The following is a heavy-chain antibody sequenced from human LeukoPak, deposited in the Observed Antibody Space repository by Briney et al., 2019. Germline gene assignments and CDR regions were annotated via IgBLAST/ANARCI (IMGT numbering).Heavy chain of an antibody. CDR3: ASYYYGSGSYYNGYYFDY. CDR1: GGSFSGYY. J-gene: IGHJ4*02. Sequence: SETLSLTCAVYGGSFSGYYWSWIRQPPGKGLEWIGEINHSGSTNYNPSLKSRVTISVDTSKNQFSLKLSSVTAADTAVYYCASYYYGSGSYYNGYYFDYWGQGTLVTVSS. CDR2: INHSGST. D-gene: IGHD3-10*01. V-gene: IGHV4-34*01.